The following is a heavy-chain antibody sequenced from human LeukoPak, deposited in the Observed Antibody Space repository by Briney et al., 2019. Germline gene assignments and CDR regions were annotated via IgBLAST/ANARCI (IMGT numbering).Heavy chain of an antibody. CDR2: TYYRSNWYN. Sequence: SQTLSLTCAISGDSVSSNSAAWNWIRQSPSRGLEWLGRTYYRSNWYNDYAVSVKSRITINPDTSKNQFSLHLNSVTPEDTAMYYCARVKWRGPTSSGWLDYWGQGTLVTVSS. CDR1: GDSVSSNSAA. J-gene: IGHJ4*02. CDR3: ARVKWRGPTSSGWLDY. V-gene: IGHV6-1*01. D-gene: IGHD6-19*01.